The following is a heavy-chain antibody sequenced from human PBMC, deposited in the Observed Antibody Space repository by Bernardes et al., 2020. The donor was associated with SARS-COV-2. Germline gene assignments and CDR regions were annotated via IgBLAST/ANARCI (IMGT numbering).Heavy chain of an antibody. CDR1: GFTFRTYW. J-gene: IGHJ6*02. V-gene: IGHV3-74*01. CDR3: ARKSGHDYGMDV. D-gene: IGHD3-10*01. Sequence: GGSLRLSCAASGFTFRTYWIHWVRQAPGKGLEWVSRISPDGTTTNYADSVKGRFTISRDNTKNTLYLQMNSLTVEDTAVYFCARKSGHDYGMDVWGQGTTVTVSS. CDR2: ISPDGTTT.